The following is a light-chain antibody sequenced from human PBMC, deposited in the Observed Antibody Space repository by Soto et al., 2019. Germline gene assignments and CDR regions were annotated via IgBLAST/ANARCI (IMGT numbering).Light chain of an antibody. J-gene: IGKJ1*01. CDR2: KAS. CDR3: QQYNSLWT. Sequence: DIQMTQFPSTLSASVGDRVTITCRASQSISSSLAWYQQKPGKAPKVLIYKASNLESGVPSRFSGSGSGTEFTLTISSLQHDDFANYYCQQYNSLWTFGQGTKVEIK. CDR1: QSISSS. V-gene: IGKV1-5*03.